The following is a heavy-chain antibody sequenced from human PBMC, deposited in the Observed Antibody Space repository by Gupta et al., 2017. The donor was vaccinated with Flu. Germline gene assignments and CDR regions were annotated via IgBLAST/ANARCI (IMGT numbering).Heavy chain of an antibody. V-gene: IGHV3-33*03. Sequence: GKGLEWVAVIWYNGNYKYYADSLKGRFTISRDNSKDTAYLQIDSLRAEDTGLYYCAKSVYCSGGGCYSPADHWGQGTQVTVSS. CDR3: AKSVYCSGGGCYSPADH. J-gene: IGHJ4*02. D-gene: IGHD2-15*01. CDR2: IWYNGNYK.